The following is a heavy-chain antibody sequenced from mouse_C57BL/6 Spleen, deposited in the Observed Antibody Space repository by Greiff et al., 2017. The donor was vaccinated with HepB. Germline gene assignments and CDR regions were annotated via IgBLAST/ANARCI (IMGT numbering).Heavy chain of an antibody. CDR3: ARSRGYDDDGFAY. D-gene: IGHD2-4*01. Sequence: QVQLQQSGAELVKPGASVKISCKASGYAFSSYWMNWVKQRPGKGLEWIGQIYPGDGDTNYNGKFKGKATLTADKSSSTAYLQLSSLTSEDSAVYFCARSRGYDDDGFAYWGQGTLVTVSA. CDR1: GYAFSSYW. V-gene: IGHV1-80*01. CDR2: IYPGDGDT. J-gene: IGHJ3*01.